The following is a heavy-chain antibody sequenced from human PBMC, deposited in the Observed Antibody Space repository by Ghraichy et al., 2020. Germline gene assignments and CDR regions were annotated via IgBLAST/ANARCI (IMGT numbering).Heavy chain of an antibody. V-gene: IGHV3-11*01. D-gene: IGHD2-21*01. Sequence: GGSLRLSCAASGFTFSDYYMNWIRQAPGKGLEWVSYISDSGSTIYYADSVKGRFTISRDNAKKSLYLQMNSLRAEDTAVYYCARDPIQGLFDYWGQGTLVTVSS. CDR3: ARDPIQGLFDY. CDR1: GFTFSDYY. J-gene: IGHJ4*02. CDR2: ISDSGSTI.